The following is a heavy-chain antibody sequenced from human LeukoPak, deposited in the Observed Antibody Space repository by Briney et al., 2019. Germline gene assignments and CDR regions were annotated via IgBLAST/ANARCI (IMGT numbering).Heavy chain of an antibody. CDR1: GFTFSSYG. J-gene: IGHJ4*02. D-gene: IGHD4-17*01. CDR3: ARDRSDYGATDYFDY. V-gene: IGHV3-33*01. CDR2: IWYDGSNK. Sequence: PGRSLRLSCAASGFTFSSYGMHWVRQAPGKGLEWVAVIWYDGSNKYYADSVKGRFTISGDNSKNTLYLQMNSLRAEDAAVYYCARDRSDYGATDYFDYWGQGTLVTVSS.